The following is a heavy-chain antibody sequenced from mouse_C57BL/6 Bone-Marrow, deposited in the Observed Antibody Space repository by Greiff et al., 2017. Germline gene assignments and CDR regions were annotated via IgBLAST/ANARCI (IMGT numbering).Heavy chain of an antibody. Sequence: VQLQQSGAELVKPGASVKLSCTASGFNFKDYYMPWVRQRTEQGLEWIGRIDPEDGETKYAPKFQGKATITADTSSNTAYLQLSSLTSEDTAVYYCARFSPYYGSSYGWYFDVWGTGTTVTVSS. V-gene: IGHV14-2*01. CDR2: IDPEDGET. J-gene: IGHJ1*03. D-gene: IGHD1-1*01. CDR3: ARFSPYYGSSYGWYFDV. CDR1: GFNFKDYY.